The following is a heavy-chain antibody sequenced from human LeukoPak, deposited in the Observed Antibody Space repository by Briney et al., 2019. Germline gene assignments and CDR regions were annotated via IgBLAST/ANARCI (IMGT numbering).Heavy chain of an antibody. D-gene: IGHD3-10*01. Sequence: PGGSLRLSCAASGFTFSSYSMNWVRPAPGRGLEWVSSISSSSSYIYYADSVRGRFTISRDNAKNSLYLQMNSLRPEDTAVYYCASQSYYGSGYYGGQGTLVTVS. CDR2: ISSSSSYI. V-gene: IGHV3-21*01. CDR1: GFTFSSYS. CDR3: ASQSYYGSGYY. J-gene: IGHJ4*02.